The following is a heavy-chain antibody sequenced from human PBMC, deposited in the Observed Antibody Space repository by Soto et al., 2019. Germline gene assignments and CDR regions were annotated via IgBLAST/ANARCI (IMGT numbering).Heavy chain of an antibody. CDR1: GFTFSSYG. CDR2: ISYDGSNK. V-gene: IGHV3-30*18. J-gene: IGHJ4*02. Sequence: QVQLVESGGGVVQPGRSLRLSCAASGFTFSSYGRHWVRQAPGKGLEWVAVISYDGSNKYYADSVKGRFTISRDNSKNTLYLQMNNLRAEDTAVYYCAKDPTAVAVSLFDYWGQGTLVTVSS. D-gene: IGHD6-19*01. CDR3: AKDPTAVAVSLFDY.